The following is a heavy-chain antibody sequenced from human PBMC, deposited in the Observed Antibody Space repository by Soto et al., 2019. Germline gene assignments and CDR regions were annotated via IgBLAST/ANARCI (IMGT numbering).Heavy chain of an antibody. CDR2: IYYSGST. V-gene: IGHV4-59*01. D-gene: IGHD3-3*01. CDR1: GGSISSYY. Sequence: PSETLSLTCTVSGGSISSYYWSWIRQPPGKGLEWIGYIYYSGSTNYNPSHKSRVTISVDTSKNQFSLKMSSVTAADTAVYYCTRVPFYDFWSGYYTNWYFDLWGRGTLVTVSS. CDR3: TRVPFYDFWSGYYTNWYFDL. J-gene: IGHJ2*01.